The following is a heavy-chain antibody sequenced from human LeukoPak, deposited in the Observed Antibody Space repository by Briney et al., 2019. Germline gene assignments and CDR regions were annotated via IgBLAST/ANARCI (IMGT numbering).Heavy chain of an antibody. CDR2: IYPGDSDT. CDR3: ARLGTYWSNYYFEY. J-gene: IGHJ4*02. D-gene: IGHD3-10*01. V-gene: IGHV5-51*01. Sequence: GESLKISCQGSGYSFTTYWIGWVRQMPGKGLECMGIIYPGDSDTRYSPSFQGQVTISADKSINTAYLQWSSLKASDTAMYYCARLGTYWSNYYFEYWGQGTLVTVSS. CDR1: GYSFTTYW.